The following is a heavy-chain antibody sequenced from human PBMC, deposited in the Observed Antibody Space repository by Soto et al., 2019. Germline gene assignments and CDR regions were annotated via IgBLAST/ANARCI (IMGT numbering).Heavy chain of an antibody. CDR2: INYSGST. D-gene: IGHD3-10*01. CDR3: ARSRPLAMVRGVRRGSRYGMDV. Sequence: SETLSLTCTVSGGSISSGGYYWSWIRQHPGKGLEWIGYINYSGSTNYNPSLKSRVTISVDTSKNQFSLKLSSVTAADTAVYYCARSRPLAMVRGVRRGSRYGMDVWGQGTTVTVSS. V-gene: IGHV4-31*03. J-gene: IGHJ6*02. CDR1: GGSISSGGYY.